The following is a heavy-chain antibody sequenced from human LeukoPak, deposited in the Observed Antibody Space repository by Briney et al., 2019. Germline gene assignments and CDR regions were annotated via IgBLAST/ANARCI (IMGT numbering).Heavy chain of an antibody. Sequence: ASVKVSCKASGYTFSSYGISWVRQAPGQGLEWMGWINTYNGNANYAQQFQGRVTMTADTSTRTAYMELRSLRSDDTAVYYCARDTIAADFIDYWGQGTLVTVSS. CDR2: INTYNGNA. CDR1: GYTFSSYG. J-gene: IGHJ4*02. CDR3: ARDTIAADFIDY. D-gene: IGHD6-13*01. V-gene: IGHV1-18*01.